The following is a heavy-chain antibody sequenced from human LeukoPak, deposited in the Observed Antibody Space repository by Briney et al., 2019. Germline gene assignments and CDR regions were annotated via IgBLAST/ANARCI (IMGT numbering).Heavy chain of an antibody. CDR3: ATSGGPINWFDP. Sequence: KPSETLSLTRAVYGGSFSGYYWGWIRQPPGKGLQWIGEINHSGSTNYNPSLKSRVTISVDTSKNQFSLKLSSVTAADTAVYYCATSGGPINWFDPWGQGTLVTVSS. CDR2: INHSGST. D-gene: IGHD2-15*01. J-gene: IGHJ5*02. CDR1: GGSFSGYY. V-gene: IGHV4-34*01.